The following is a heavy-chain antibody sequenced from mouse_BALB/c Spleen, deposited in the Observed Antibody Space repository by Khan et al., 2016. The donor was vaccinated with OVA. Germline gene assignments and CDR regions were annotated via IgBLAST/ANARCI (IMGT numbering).Heavy chain of an antibody. J-gene: IGHJ4*01. D-gene: IGHD1-1*02. CDR2: INTNSGEP. Sequence: LVESGPEMNKPGETVKISCKASGYTFTNHGMNWVRQAPGKGLKWMGWINTNSGEPIYAEEFKGRFDFSLDTSVTTAYLKINNLKNEDTATYFCARREWSYYVMEYWGQGTSLTVSS. CDR3: ARREWSYYVMEY. CDR1: GYTFTNHG. V-gene: IGHV9-3*02.